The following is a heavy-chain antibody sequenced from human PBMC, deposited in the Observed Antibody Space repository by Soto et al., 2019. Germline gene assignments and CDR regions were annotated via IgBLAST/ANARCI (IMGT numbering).Heavy chain of an antibody. CDR2: MNWDGGRT. CDR3: ARGSGYGDYVSPY. J-gene: IGHJ4*02. D-gene: IGHD4-17*01. Sequence: EVPLVESGGGVVRPGGSLRLSCAASGFTFDDYGMSWVRQVPGKGLEWVAGMNWDGGRTAYADSVRGRFTISRDNAKNSLYLQMNSLRGDDTAFYYCARGSGYGDYVSPYWGQGTLVTVS. CDR1: GFTFDDYG. V-gene: IGHV3-20*04.